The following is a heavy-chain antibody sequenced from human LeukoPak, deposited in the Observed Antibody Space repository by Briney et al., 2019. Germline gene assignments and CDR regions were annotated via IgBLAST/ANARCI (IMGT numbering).Heavy chain of an antibody. CDR1: GYTFSDYY. J-gene: IGHJ4*02. D-gene: IGHD5-24*01. CDR2: INPENGGT. CDR3: ARDLQAAGDY. V-gene: IGHV1-2*02. Sequence: ASVKVSCKASGYTFSDYYMHWVRQAPGQGLEWMGWINPENGGTNYAQKFQGRVTMTGDTSISTTYMELSGLRSDDTAVYYCARDLQAAGDYWGQGTLVTVSS.